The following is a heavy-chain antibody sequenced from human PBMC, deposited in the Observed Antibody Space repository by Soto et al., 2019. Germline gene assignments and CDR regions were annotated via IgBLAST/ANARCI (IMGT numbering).Heavy chain of an antibody. V-gene: IGHV1-69*08. D-gene: IGHD3-10*01. CDR1: GVTFSSYT. CDR3: AANLEGSGSYFHYSHGMDV. J-gene: IGHJ6*02. Sequence: QVQLVQSGADVKKPGSSVKVSCKASGVTFSSYTINWVRQAPGQGLEWMGRIMPIAGTANYAQKFQGRVTITADKSTNTAYMELSSLRFEDTAVYYCAANLEGSGSYFHYSHGMDVWGQGTTVTVYS. CDR2: IMPIAGTA.